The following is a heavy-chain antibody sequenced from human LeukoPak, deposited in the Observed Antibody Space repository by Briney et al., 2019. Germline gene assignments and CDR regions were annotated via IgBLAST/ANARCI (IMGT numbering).Heavy chain of an antibody. J-gene: IGHJ4*02. CDR3: AMDPPDSSSAPGY. D-gene: IGHD6-6*01. CDR1: GGSISSYY. V-gene: IGHV4-59*08. Sequence: PSETLSLTCTVSGGSISSYYWSWIRQPPGKGLEWIGYIYYSGSTNYNPSLKSRVTISVDTSKNQFSLKLSSVTAADTAVYYCAMDPPDSSSAPGYWGQGTLVTVSS. CDR2: IYYSGST.